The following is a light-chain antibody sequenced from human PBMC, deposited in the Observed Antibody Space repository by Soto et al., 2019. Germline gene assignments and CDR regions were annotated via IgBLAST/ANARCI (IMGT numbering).Light chain of an antibody. J-gene: IGLJ2*01. Sequence: QSVLTQPPSASGSPGQSVTISCTGTSSDVGGYNYVSWYQQHPGKAPKLMIYEVSKRPSGVPDRFSGSKSGNTASPTVSGLQAEDEADYYCSSYAGSNNSKVFGGGTKVTVL. CDR2: EVS. V-gene: IGLV2-8*01. CDR3: SSYAGSNNSKV. CDR1: SSDVGGYNY.